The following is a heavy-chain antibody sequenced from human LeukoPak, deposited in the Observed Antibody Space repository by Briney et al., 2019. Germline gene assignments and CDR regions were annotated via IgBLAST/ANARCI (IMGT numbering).Heavy chain of an antibody. V-gene: IGHV4-59*01. J-gene: IGHJ4*02. CDR1: GGSLSTYF. CDR3: ARSALDTSGSYYTPQPFEY. CDR2: VYNRAST. D-gene: IGHD3-10*01. Sequence: SETLSLTCTVSGGSLSTYFWSWIRQPPGKGLEWIGGVYNRASTTYNSSLKCPVTILVRTSKTQCSLKLTPVTTTDRAVDYGARSALDTSGSYYTPQPFEYWGQGTLVTVSS.